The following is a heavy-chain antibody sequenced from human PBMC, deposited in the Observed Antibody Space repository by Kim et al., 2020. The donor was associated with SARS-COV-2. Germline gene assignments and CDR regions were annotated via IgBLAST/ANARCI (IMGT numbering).Heavy chain of an antibody. CDR1: GFTFSSYG. CDR2: ISYDGSNK. Sequence: GGSLRLSCAASGFTFSSYGMHWVRQAPGKGLEWVAVISYDGSNKYYADSVKGRFTISRDNSKNTLYLQMNSLRAEDTAVYYCAKDTIVDTAMVTGYWGQGTLVTVSS. J-gene: IGHJ4*02. CDR3: AKDTIVDTAMVTGY. D-gene: IGHD5-18*01. V-gene: IGHV3-30*18.